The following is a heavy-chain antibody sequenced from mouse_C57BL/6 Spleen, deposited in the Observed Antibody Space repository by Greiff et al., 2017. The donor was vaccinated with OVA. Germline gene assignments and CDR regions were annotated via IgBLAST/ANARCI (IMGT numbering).Heavy chain of an antibody. J-gene: IGHJ1*03. CDR3: ARGGSNWPYWYFDV. Sequence: VQLQQSGPELVKPGASVKMSCKASGYTFTDYNMHWVKQSHGKSLEWIGYINPNNGGTSYNQKFKGKATLTVNTSSSTAYMELSSLTSEDSAVYYCARGGSNWPYWYFDVWGTGTTVTVSS. D-gene: IGHD4-1*01. CDR1: GYTFTDYN. V-gene: IGHV1-22*01. CDR2: INPNNGGT.